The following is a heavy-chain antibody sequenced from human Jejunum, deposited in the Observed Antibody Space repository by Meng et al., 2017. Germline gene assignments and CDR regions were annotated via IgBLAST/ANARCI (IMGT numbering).Heavy chain of an antibody. CDR2: VRDNDAAT. V-gene: IGHV3-23*01. Sequence: GGSLRLSCAASGFTFRKYVMSWVRQAPGKGLEWVSSVRDNDAATFYADSVKGRFTVSRDDSKDTVDLQMNSLTADDTAAYYCAKEKHSRSSQGAFDYWGQGTLVTVSS. CDR1: GFTFRKYV. D-gene: IGHD6-6*01. J-gene: IGHJ4*02. CDR3: AKEKHSRSSQGAFDY.